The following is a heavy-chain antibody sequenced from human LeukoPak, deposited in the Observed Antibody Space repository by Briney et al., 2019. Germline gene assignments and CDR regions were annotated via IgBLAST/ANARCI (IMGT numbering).Heavy chain of an antibody. CDR1: GYSISNNYY. Sequence: SETLSLTCTVSGYSISNNYYWGWIRQPPGKGLEWIGNIYHTGTTYYSPSLKSRVTVSIDTSKNQFSLRLSSVTAADTAVYYCARNRYFDWLEFDYWGQGTLVTVSS. V-gene: IGHV4-38-2*02. J-gene: IGHJ4*02. CDR3: ARNRYFDWLEFDY. D-gene: IGHD3-9*01. CDR2: IYHTGTT.